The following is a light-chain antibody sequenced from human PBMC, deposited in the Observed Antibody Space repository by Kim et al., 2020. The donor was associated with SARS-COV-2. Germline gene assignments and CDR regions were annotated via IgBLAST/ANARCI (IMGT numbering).Light chain of an antibody. J-gene: IGKJ1*01. CDR2: KTS. CDR3: QQYNHYST. CDR1: QSLSGW. V-gene: IGKV1-5*03. Sequence: TPSPSTLSASVGDRVIITCRASQSLSGWLAWYQQKPGKALKLVIYKTSRLEIGVPSRFSGSGSETEFTLTISSLQPDDCATYYCQQYNHYSTFGQGTKVDIK.